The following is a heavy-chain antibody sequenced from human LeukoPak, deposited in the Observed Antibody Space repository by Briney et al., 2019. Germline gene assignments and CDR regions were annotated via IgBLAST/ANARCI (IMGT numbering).Heavy chain of an antibody. CDR1: GFTFDDYA. V-gene: IGHV3-9*01. D-gene: IGHD6-6*01. Sequence: GRSLRLSCAASGFTFDDYAMHWVRQAPGKGLEWVSGISWNSGSIGYADSVKGRFTISRDNAKNSLYLQMNSLRAEDTALYYCAKDIGYSSSSPYYYYGMDVWGQGTMVTVSS. J-gene: IGHJ6*02. CDR2: ISWNSGSI. CDR3: AKDIGYSSSSPYYYYGMDV.